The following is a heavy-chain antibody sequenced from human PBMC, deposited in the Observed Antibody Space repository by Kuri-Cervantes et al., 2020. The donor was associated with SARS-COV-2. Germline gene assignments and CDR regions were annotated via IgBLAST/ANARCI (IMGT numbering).Heavy chain of an antibody. Sequence: LSLTCAASRFMFSCDRMNWVRQAPGKGLNWVADIRQDGGDTYYEDSVKGRFTISRDDAKNSVYLQMNNMRVEDTAVFYCARVGPLSSWYPTRYLDSWGQGTPVTVSS. CDR1: RFMFSCDR. CDR3: ARVGPLSSWYPTRYLDS. J-gene: IGHJ4*02. D-gene: IGHD2-2*01. CDR2: IRQDGGDT. V-gene: IGHV3-7*01.